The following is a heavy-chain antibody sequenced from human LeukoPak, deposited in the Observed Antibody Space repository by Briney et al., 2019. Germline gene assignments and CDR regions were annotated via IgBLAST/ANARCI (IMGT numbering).Heavy chain of an antibody. CDR2: IYSDGST. D-gene: IGHD2-8*01. J-gene: IGHJ5*02. V-gene: IGHV3-53*01. CDR3: ARFQPIYTNSYAWFDP. Sequence: GGSLRLSCAASGFTFSSYGIHWVRQAPGKGLEWVSLIYSDGSTYYADSVKGRFIISRDNSANTLYLQMNSLRAEDTAVYYCARFQPIYTNSYAWFDPWGQGTLVTVSS. CDR1: GFTFSSYG.